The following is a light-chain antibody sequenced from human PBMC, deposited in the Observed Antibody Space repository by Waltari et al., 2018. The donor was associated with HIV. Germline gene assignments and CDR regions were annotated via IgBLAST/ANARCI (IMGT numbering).Light chain of an antibody. CDR1: TGAVTSGHS. V-gene: IGLV7-46*01. CDR3: LLSYSGARI. J-gene: IGLJ2*01. CDR2: DTG. Sequence: QAVVTQEPSLTVSPGGPVTLTCGSRTGAVTSGHSPYWFQQTPGQAPRTRIFDTGNKHPWTPARFTGSLRGGKAALTLSGAQPEDEAEYYCLLSYSGARICGGGTKLTVL.